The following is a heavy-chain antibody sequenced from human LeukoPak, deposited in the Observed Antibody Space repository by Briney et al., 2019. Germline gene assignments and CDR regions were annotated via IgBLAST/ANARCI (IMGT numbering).Heavy chain of an antibody. J-gene: IGHJ5*02. D-gene: IGHD6-19*01. Sequence: ASVTVSCKASGYTFTRYYMHWVRQAPGQGLEWMGIINPGGGSTSYAQKFQGRVTMTRDTSTSTVYMEVSSLRSDDTAVYYCAARVAGPNWFDPWGQGTLVTVSS. CDR2: INPGGGST. V-gene: IGHV1-46*01. CDR1: GYTFTRYY. CDR3: AARVAGPNWFDP.